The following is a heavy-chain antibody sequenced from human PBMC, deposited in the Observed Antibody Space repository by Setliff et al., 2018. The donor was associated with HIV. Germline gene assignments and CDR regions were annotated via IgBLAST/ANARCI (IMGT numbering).Heavy chain of an antibody. Sequence: PSETLSLTCAVYGGSFSGYYWSWIRQPPEKGLEWIGEISHSGIANYNPSLKSRVTMSVDTSKNQFSLKLTYVTAADTAVYYCARSYYDFWNGLPRSFDVWGQGTMVTVSS. CDR3: ARSYYDFWNGLPRSFDV. J-gene: IGHJ3*01. V-gene: IGHV4-34*01. CDR2: ISHSGIA. D-gene: IGHD3-3*01. CDR1: GGSFSGYY.